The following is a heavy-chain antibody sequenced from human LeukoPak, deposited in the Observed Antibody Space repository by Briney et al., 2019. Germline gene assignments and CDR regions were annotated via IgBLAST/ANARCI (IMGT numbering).Heavy chain of an antibody. CDR2: ISWNSGSI. Sequence: PGGSLRLSCAASGFTFDDYAMHWVRQAPGKGLEWVSGISWNSGSIGYADSVKGRFTISRDNAKNSLYLQMNSLRAEDTAVYYCARGFPPLTYYDILTGYYSQGSDYFDYWGQGTLVTVSS. J-gene: IGHJ4*02. D-gene: IGHD3-9*01. CDR3: ARGFPPLTYYDILTGYYSQGSDYFDY. CDR1: GFTFDDYA. V-gene: IGHV3-9*01.